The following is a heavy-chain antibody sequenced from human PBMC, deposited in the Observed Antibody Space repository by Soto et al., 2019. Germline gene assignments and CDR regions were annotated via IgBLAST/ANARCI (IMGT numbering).Heavy chain of an antibody. Sequence: QVQLVESGGGVVQPGRSLRLSCAASGFTFSSYAMHWVRQAPGKGLEWVAVISYDGSNKYYADSVKGRFTISRDNSKNTLYLQMNSPRAEDTAVYYCAREVTTVVSGFDYWGQGTLVTVSS. D-gene: IGHD4-17*01. J-gene: IGHJ4*02. CDR3: AREVTTVVSGFDY. CDR1: GFTFSSYA. CDR2: ISYDGSNK. V-gene: IGHV3-30-3*01.